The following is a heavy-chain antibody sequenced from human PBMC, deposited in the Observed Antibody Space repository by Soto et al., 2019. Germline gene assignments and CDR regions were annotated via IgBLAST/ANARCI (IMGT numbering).Heavy chain of an antibody. D-gene: IGHD1-26*01. Sequence: GASVKISCTASGYTFYIYGISWVRQAPGQGLEWMGWISAYNGNTNYAQKFQGRVTMTTDTSTTTAYMELRSLRSDDTAVYYCARIGSGSYYSIAHFDYWGQGTLVTVSS. J-gene: IGHJ4*02. V-gene: IGHV1-18*01. CDR2: ISAYNGNT. CDR1: GYTFYIYG. CDR3: ARIGSGSYYSIAHFDY.